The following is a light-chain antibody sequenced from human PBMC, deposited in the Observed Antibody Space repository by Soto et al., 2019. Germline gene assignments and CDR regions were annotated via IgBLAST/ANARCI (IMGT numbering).Light chain of an antibody. CDR3: MEGSHWWT. CDR2: KVF. V-gene: IGKV2-30*01. CDR1: QSLVYSDGNTY. Sequence: DVVLTQSPLSLPVTLGQPASISCRSSQSLVYSDGNTYLYWFHQRPGQSPRRLLYKVFNRDSGVPDRVSGSGSGTDFTLAISRVEAEDVGVNYCMEGSHWWTFGQGTRVEIK. J-gene: IGKJ1*01.